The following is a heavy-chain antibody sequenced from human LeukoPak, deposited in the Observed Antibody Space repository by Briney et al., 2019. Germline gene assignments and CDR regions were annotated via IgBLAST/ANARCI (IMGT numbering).Heavy chain of an antibody. J-gene: IGHJ4*02. D-gene: IGHD3-10*01. CDR2: ISGDGSKT. V-gene: IGHV3-30*01. Sequence: GRSPRLSCAASGFIFSNYAMHWVRQAPGKGLEWVALISGDGSKTYHADSVKGRFSISRDNSKNTLYLQLNSLGAEDTSVYYCARDSTYWYDSGSSGPHYFDYWGQGTLVTVSS. CDR1: GFIFSNYA. CDR3: ARDSTYWYDSGSSGPHYFDY.